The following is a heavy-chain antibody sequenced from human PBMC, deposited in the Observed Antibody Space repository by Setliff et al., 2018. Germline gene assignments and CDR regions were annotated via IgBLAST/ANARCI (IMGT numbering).Heavy chain of an antibody. CDR3: ARGSRGGWYSSYYFDY. J-gene: IGHJ4*02. CDR2: IIPIFGTA. Sequence: SVKVSCKASGGTFSSYAISWARQAPGQGLEWMGGIIPIFGTANYAQKFQGRVTITTDESTSTAYMELSSLRSEDTAVYYCARGSRGGWYSSYYFDYWGQGTLVTVSS. CDR1: GGTFSSYA. D-gene: IGHD1-26*01. V-gene: IGHV1-69*05.